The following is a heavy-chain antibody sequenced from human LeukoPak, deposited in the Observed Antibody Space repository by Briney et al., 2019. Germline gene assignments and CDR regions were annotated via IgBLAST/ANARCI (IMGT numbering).Heavy chain of an antibody. J-gene: IGHJ4*02. Sequence: GGSLRLSCAASGFTFSSYAMHWVRQAPGKGLEWVAVISYDGSNKYYADSVKGRFTISRDNSKNTLYLQMNSLRAEDTAVYYCARGLLASGDYWGQGTLVTVSS. CDR3: ARGLLASGDY. CDR2: ISYDGSNK. D-gene: IGHD3-3*02. V-gene: IGHV3-30-3*01. CDR1: GFTFSSYA.